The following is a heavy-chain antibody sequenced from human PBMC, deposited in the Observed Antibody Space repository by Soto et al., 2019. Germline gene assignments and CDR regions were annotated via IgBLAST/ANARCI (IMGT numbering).Heavy chain of an antibody. CDR3: ARCSANSCYSYGVDV. J-gene: IGHJ6*02. Sequence: GGSLRLSCAASGFTFSSCGMNWVRQAPGKGLEWVSYISDRGDTIYYAGPVKGRFTISRDNAKNSLYLQMNSLRDEDTAVYYCARCSANSCYSYGVDVWGQGTTVTVSS. D-gene: IGHD2-15*01. V-gene: IGHV3-48*02. CDR1: GFTFSSCG. CDR2: ISDRGDTI.